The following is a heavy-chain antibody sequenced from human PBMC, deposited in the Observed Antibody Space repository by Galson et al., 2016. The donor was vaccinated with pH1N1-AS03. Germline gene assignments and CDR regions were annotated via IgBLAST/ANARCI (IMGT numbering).Heavy chain of an antibody. J-gene: IGHJ4*02. CDR3: AKSKDMAATAGDY. D-gene: IGHD5-12*01. CDR2: ISGSGGST. Sequence: SLRLSCAASGFNFTTYGMNMNWVRQAPGKGLEWVSAISGSGGSTYYADSVKGRFTISRDNSKNTLHLQMNSLRAEDTAVYYCAKSKDMAATAGDYWGQGTLVTVSS. V-gene: IGHV3-23*01. CDR1: GFNFTTYG.